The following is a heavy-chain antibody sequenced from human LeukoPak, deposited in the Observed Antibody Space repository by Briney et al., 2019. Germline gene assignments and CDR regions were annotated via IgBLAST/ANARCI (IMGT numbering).Heavy chain of an antibody. CDR1: GFTFSSYA. J-gene: IGHJ4*02. D-gene: IGHD6-19*01. Sequence: GGSLRLSCAASGFTFSSYAMHWVRQAPGKGLEWVAVISYDGSNKYYADSVKGRFTISRDNSKNTLYLQMNSLRAEDTAVYYCAGDIAVAGIYWGQGTLVTVSS. CDR3: AGDIAVAGIY. V-gene: IGHV3-30-3*01. CDR2: ISYDGSNK.